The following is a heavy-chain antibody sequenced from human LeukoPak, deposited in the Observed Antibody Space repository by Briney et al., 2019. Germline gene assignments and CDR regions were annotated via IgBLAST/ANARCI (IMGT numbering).Heavy chain of an antibody. J-gene: IGHJ4*02. CDR2: INPNDGST. CDR1: GYTFTAYH. CDR3: ARGTQIDSSVYYAGHFDY. Sequence: GASVTVSCKASGYTFTAYHMHWVRQAPGQGLEWMGIINPNDGSTNYAQRFQGRVTMTRDRSTSTVYMELSSLRAEDTAVYYYARGTQIDSSVYYAGHFDYWGQGTLVTVSS. V-gene: IGHV1-46*01. D-gene: IGHD3-22*01.